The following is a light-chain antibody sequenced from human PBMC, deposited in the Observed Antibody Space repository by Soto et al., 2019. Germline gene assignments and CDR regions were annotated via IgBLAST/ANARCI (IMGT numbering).Light chain of an antibody. CDR3: QQYAGSLSWT. CDR1: QSVNSNY. V-gene: IGKV3-20*01. J-gene: IGKJ1*01. Sequence: EIVLTQSPGTLSLSPGERATLSCRAIQSVNSNYLVWYQQNPGQAPRLLIYGSSIRATGIPDRFSGSGSGTDFTLTISRLEPEDFAVYYCQQYAGSLSWTFGQGTKVDIK. CDR2: GSS.